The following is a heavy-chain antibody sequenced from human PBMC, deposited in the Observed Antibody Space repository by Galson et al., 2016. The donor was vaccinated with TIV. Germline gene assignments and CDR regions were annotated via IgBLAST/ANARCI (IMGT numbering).Heavy chain of an antibody. Sequence: SLRLSCAASGFTFSIYNMNWVRQPPGKGLEWISYISTTSSLIYYADSVKGRFAISRDNAKSSLFLQMNSLRAEDTAVYYCARVVSSGDYAFVGFYFGGQGTRVTVSS. CDR2: ISTTSSLI. CDR3: ARVVSSGDYAFVGFYF. V-gene: IGHV3-21*05. J-gene: IGHJ3*01. CDR1: GFTFSIYN. D-gene: IGHD4-17*01.